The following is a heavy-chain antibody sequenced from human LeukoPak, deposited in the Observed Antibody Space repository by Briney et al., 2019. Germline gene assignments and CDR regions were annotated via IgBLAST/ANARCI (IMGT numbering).Heavy chain of an antibody. J-gene: IGHJ4*02. V-gene: IGHV4-38-2*01. CDR2: IYHSGSP. CDR3: ARPISSQEYFEVVID. Sequence: SETLSLTCAVSGYSISSDSYWGWLRQPPGKGLEWVGNIYHSGSPYYNPSLKSRVTISVDTSKNQFSLELSSVTAADTAVYYCARPISSQEYFEVVIDWGQGTLVTVSS. CDR1: GYSISSDSY. D-gene: IGHD3-3*01.